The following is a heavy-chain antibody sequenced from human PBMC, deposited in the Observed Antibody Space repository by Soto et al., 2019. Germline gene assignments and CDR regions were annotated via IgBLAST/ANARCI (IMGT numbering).Heavy chain of an antibody. CDR2: IYYSGST. Sequence: SETLSLTCTVSGGSISSSSYYWGWIRQPPGKGLEWVGSIYYSGSTYYNPSLKSRVTISVDTSKNQFSLKLSSVTAADTAVYYCARHKHYDSSGYYINWFDPWGQGTLVTVSS. J-gene: IGHJ5*02. D-gene: IGHD3-22*01. CDR1: GGSISSSSYY. V-gene: IGHV4-39*01. CDR3: ARHKHYDSSGYYINWFDP.